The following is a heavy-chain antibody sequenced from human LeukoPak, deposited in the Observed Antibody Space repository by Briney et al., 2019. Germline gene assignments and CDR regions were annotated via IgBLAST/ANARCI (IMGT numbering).Heavy chain of an antibody. J-gene: IGHJ3*02. Sequence: PGGSLRLSCAASGFTFSSYAMSWVRQAPGKGLEWVSSISSSSSYIYYADSVKGRFTISRDNAKNSLYLQMNSLRAEDTAVYYCAREYSSHDAFDIWGQGTMVTVSS. CDR3: AREYSSHDAFDI. D-gene: IGHD3-22*01. V-gene: IGHV3-21*01. CDR1: GFTFSSYA. CDR2: ISSSSSYI.